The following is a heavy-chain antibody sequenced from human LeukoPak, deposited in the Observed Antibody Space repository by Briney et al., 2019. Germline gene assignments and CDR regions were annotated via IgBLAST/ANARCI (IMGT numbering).Heavy chain of an antibody. CDR3: AKSGSSGWTYYGMDV. Sequence: GGSLRLSCAASGFTFDDYAMHWVRHAPGKGLEWVSSINWNSGSIGYADSVKGRFTISRDNAKNSLYLQMNSLRAEDTALYYCAKSGSSGWTYYGMDVWGQGTTVTVSS. V-gene: IGHV3-9*01. J-gene: IGHJ6*02. CDR1: GFTFDDYA. D-gene: IGHD6-19*01. CDR2: INWNSGSI.